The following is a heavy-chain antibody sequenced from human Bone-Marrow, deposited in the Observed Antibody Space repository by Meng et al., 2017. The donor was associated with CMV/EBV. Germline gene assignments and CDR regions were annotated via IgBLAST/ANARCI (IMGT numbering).Heavy chain of an antibody. V-gene: IGHV1-18*01. J-gene: IGHJ4*02. D-gene: IGHD3-3*01. CDR3: ARSSPWYFDFWSGPDY. CDR1: GYTFTSYG. CDR2: ISAYNGNT. Sequence: ASVKVSCKASGYTFTSYGISWVRQAPGQGLEWMGWISAYNGNTNYAQKLQGRVTMTTDTSTSTAYMELRSLRSDDTAVYYCARSSPWYFDFWSGPDYWGQGTLVTVSS.